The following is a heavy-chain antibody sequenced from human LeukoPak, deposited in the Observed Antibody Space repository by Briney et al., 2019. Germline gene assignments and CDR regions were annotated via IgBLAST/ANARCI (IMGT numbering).Heavy chain of an antibody. CDR3: ARQIVGATFGSLDY. Sequence: ASVKVSCKASGGTFSSYAISWVRQAPGQGLEWMGRIIPILDIPNYAQKFQGRVTITADKSTSTAYMELSSLRSEDTAVYYCARQIVGATFGSLDYWGQGTLVTVSS. D-gene: IGHD1-26*01. V-gene: IGHV1-69*04. J-gene: IGHJ4*02. CDR1: GGTFSSYA. CDR2: IIPILDIP.